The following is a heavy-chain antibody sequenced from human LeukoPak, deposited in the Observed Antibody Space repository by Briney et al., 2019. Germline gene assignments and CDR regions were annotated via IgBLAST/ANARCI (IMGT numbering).Heavy chain of an antibody. CDR3: ARGWGGSSSSSLSLVDY. CDR2: INHSGST. V-gene: IGHV4-34*01. J-gene: IGHJ4*02. D-gene: IGHD6-6*01. CDR1: GGSFSGYY. Sequence: PSETLSLTCAVYGGSFSGYYWSWIRQPPGKGLEWIGEINHSGSTNYNPSLKSRVTISVDTSKDQFSLKLSSVTAADTAVYYCARGWGGSSSSSLSLVDYWGQGTLVTVSS.